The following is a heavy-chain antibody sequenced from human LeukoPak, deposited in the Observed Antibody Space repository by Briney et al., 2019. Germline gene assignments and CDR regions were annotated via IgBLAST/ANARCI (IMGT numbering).Heavy chain of an antibody. CDR3: ARSDSSGYYYINYYYCYGMDV. CDR2: ISSSGSTI. Sequence: KPGGSLRLSCAASGFTFSDYYMSWIRQAPGKGLEWVSYISSSGSTIYYADSVKGRFTISRDNAKNSLYLQMNSLRAEDTAVYYCARSDSSGYYYINYYYCYGMDVWGQGSTVTVSS. V-gene: IGHV3-11*01. J-gene: IGHJ6*02. CDR1: GFTFSDYY. D-gene: IGHD3-22*01.